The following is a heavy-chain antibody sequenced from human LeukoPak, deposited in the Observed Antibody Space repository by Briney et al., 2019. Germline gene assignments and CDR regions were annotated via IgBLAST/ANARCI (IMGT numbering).Heavy chain of an antibody. V-gene: IGHV4-4*07. CDR1: GGSISTFY. Sequence: SETLSLTCTVSGGSISTFYWSWIRRPARKGLEWIGRMDTSGSTNYSPSLQSRVTMSVDTSKNQFSLRLSSVTAADTAVYYCARENPDYDILTGYLDYWGQGTLVTVSS. CDR2: MDTSGST. J-gene: IGHJ4*02. D-gene: IGHD3-9*01. CDR3: ARENPDYDILTGYLDY.